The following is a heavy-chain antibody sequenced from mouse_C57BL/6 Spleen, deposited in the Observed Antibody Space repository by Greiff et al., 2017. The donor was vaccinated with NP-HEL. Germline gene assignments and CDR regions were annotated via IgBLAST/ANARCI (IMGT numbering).Heavy chain of an antibody. CDR2: ISSGSSTI. CDR1: GFTFSDYG. Sequence: EVHLVESGGGLVKPGGSLKLSCAASGFTFSDYGMHWVRQAPEKGLEWVAYISSGSSTIYYADTVKGRFTISRDNAKNTLFLQMTSLRSEDTAMYYCARLGNYYAMDYWGQGTSVTVSS. V-gene: IGHV5-17*01. D-gene: IGHD2-1*01. CDR3: ARLGNYYAMDY. J-gene: IGHJ4*01.